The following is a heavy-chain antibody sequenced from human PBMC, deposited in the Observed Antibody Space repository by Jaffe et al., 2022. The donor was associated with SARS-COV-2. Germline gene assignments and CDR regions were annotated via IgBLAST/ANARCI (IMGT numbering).Heavy chain of an antibody. D-gene: IGHD3-16*01. CDR2: INPNGGGT. J-gene: IGHJ5*02. V-gene: IGHV1-46*04. CDR1: GYTFTSYY. Sequence: QVQLVQSGAEVKKPGASVKVSCKASGYTFTSYYMHWVRQAPGQGLEWMGIINPNGGGTSYAQKLQDRITMTRDTSTSTVYMELRSLRSEDTAVYFCARDGGRLEGNTDNWFDPWGQGTLVTVSS. CDR3: ARDGGRLEGNTDNWFDP.